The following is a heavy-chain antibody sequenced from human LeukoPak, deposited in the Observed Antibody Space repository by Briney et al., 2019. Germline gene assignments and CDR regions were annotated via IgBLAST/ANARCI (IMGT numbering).Heavy chain of an antibody. Sequence: GGSLRLSCTASGLTFSTSGFNWVRQAPGKGLEWVASIGPTGSDRYQADSIKGRFTISRDNANNFLYLLMNSLRAEDTAVYYCATETNGRHYDYWGQGTLLTVSS. CDR3: ATETNGRHYDY. V-gene: IGHV3-21*06. CDR1: GLTFSTSG. CDR2: IGPTGSDR. D-gene: IGHD1-14*01. J-gene: IGHJ4*02.